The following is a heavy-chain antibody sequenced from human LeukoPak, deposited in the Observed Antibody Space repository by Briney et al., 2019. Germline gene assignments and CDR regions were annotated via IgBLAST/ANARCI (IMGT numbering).Heavy chain of an antibody. CDR3: ARGLYYYDSSASYPSIPYYYYYFMDV. Sequence: PSETLSLTCAVYGGSFSGYYWSWIRQLPGKGLEWIGEINHGGSTNYNPSLKSRVTISVDTSKNQFSLKLSSVTAADTAVYYCARGLYYYDSSASYPSIPYYYYYFMDVWGKWTTVTASS. CDR1: GGSFSGYY. V-gene: IGHV4-34*01. D-gene: IGHD3-22*01. J-gene: IGHJ6*03. CDR2: INHGGST.